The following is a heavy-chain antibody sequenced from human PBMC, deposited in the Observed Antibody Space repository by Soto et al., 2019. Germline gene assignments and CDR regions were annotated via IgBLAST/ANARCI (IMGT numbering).Heavy chain of an antibody. V-gene: IGHV1-3*01. Sequence: QVQVVQSGAEVKKPGASVKISCKASEYTFTTHAMHWVRQAPGQSLEWMGWINGGTGQTKHSQRFQGRVNITRDTSASTAYMELSSLRSEDTAVYYCARGKGMEENYYYYGLDIWGQGTTVTVSS. CDR1: EYTFTTHA. D-gene: IGHD1-1*01. CDR3: ARGKGMEENYYYYGLDI. J-gene: IGHJ6*02. CDR2: INGGTGQT.